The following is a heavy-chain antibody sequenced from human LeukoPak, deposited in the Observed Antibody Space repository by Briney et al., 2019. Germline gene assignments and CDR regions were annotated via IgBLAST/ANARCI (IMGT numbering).Heavy chain of an antibody. J-gene: IGHJ4*02. V-gene: IGHV1-2*02. D-gene: IGHD2-8*01. Sequence: ASVKVSCKASGYTFTGYYMHWVRQAPGQGLEWMGWINPNSGGTNYAQKFQGRVTMTRDTSISTAYMELSGLRSDDTAVYYCARSSPYAVYYFDYWGQGTLVTVSS. CDR3: ARSSPYAVYYFDY. CDR1: GYTFTGYY. CDR2: INPNSGGT.